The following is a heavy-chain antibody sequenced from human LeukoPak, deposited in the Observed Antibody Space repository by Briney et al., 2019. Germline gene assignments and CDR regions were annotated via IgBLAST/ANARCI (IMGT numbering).Heavy chain of an antibody. V-gene: IGHV3-30*03. CDR3: AREGDSSGYAGAFDI. CDR2: ISHDESNK. Sequence: GGSLRLSCTVSGFSLSNSITHWVRQAPGEGLEWVALISHDESNKQYADSMKGRFTISRDISKNTVYLQMDSLSAADTAVYLCAREGDSSGYAGAFDIWGQGTTVIVSS. D-gene: IGHD3-22*01. J-gene: IGHJ3*02. CDR1: GFSLSNSI.